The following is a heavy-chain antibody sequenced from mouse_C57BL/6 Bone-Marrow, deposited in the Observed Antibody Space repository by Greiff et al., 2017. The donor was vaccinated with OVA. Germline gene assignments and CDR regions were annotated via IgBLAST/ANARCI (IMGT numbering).Heavy chain of an antibody. J-gene: IGHJ2*01. D-gene: IGHD1-1*01. V-gene: IGHV1-22*01. Sequence: EVKLMESGPELVKPGASVKLSCTASGYTFTDYNMHWVKQSPGKSLEWIGYINPNNGGTSYNQKFKGQATLTVNKSSSTAYMELRSLTSEDSAVYYCHYYGSSYGYWGQGTTLTVSS. CDR2: INPNNGGT. CDR1: GYTFTDYN. CDR3: HYYGSSYGY.